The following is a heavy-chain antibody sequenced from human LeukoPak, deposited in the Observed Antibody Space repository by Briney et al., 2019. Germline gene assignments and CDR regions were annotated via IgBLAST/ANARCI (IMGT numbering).Heavy chain of an antibody. V-gene: IGHV3-23*01. CDR2: ITGSGGNT. CDR1: GFTFSTYV. Sequence: GGSLRLSCAASGFTFSTYVMAWVRQAPGKGLEWVSAITGSGGNTFFADSVKGRFTISRDNSKNTVDLQMNSLRAEDTAVYFCARYTSGWFEDFWGQGTLVTVSS. J-gene: IGHJ4*02. D-gene: IGHD6-19*01. CDR3: ARYTSGWFEDF.